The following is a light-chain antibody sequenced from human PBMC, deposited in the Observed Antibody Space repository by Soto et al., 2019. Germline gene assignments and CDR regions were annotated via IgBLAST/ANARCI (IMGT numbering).Light chain of an antibody. CDR1: QSLDSTY. Sequence: EVVLTQSPGTLSLSPGERATLSCRASQSLDSTYLAWYQQKPGQSPRLVIYGASRRATGIPDRFSGSGSGTDFTLTIGRLEPEDFAVYYCQRSGSAPPYIFGAGNRLDI. CDR2: GAS. J-gene: IGKJ2*01. CDR3: QRSGSAPPYI. V-gene: IGKV3-20*01.